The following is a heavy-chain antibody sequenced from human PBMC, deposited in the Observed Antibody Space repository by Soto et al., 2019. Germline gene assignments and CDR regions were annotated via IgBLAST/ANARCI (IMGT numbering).Heavy chain of an antibody. CDR3: ARDRVRSPDWVDSSDL. CDR1: GYSFSDYY. Sequence: ASVKVSCKASGYSFSDYYMHWVRQAPGQGLEWMGYINPQSGGTKYDQKFQDRVTMTRDTPKITVYMELRILTSKDTAVYYCARDRVRSPDWVDSSDLWGQGTRVTASS. D-gene: IGHD3-9*01. J-gene: IGHJ3*01. V-gene: IGHV1-2*02. CDR2: INPQSGGT.